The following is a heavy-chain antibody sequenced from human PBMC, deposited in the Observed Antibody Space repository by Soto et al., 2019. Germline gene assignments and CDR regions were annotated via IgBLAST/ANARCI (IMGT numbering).Heavy chain of an antibody. CDR2: ISSSSSYI. J-gene: IGHJ3*02. V-gene: IGHV3-21*01. CDR3: ASPAVRPAQNAFDI. D-gene: IGHD3-10*02. CDR1: GFTFSSYS. Sequence: EVQLVESGGGLVKPGGSLRLSCAASGFTFSSYSMNWVRQAPGKGLEWVSSISSSSSYIYYADSVKGRFTISRDNAKNSLYLQMNSLRAEDTAVYYCASPAVRPAQNAFDIWSQGTMVTVSS.